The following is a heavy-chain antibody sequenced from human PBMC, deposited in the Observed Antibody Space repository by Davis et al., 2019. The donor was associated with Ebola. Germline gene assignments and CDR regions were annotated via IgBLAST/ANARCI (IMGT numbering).Heavy chain of an antibody. J-gene: IGHJ3*02. CDR3: TTPGGQDSGYDVFDI. V-gene: IGHV1-46*03. Sequence: AASVKVSCKPSTNTFTRYFFHWVRQAPGQGLEWMGMINPNDGRTIYAQKFQGRVTVTRDTSTTTVYMDLSSLRSEDTALYYCTTPGGQDSGYDVFDIWGQGTMVTVSS. CDR1: TNTFTRYF. CDR2: INPNDGRT. D-gene: IGHD5-12*01.